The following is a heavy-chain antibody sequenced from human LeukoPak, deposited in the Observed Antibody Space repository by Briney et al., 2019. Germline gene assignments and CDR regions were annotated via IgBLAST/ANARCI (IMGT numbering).Heavy chain of an antibody. V-gene: IGHV3-23*01. CDR1: GFIFSSYA. CDR3: AMRGSTAGWYYFDY. Sequence: GGSLRLSCAASGFIFSSYAVTWVRQAPGKGLEWVSTISNNGDNTYYADSVKGRFTISRDNSKNTLYLQMNSLRAEDTAVYYCAMRGSTAGWYYFDYWGQGTLVTLSS. J-gene: IGHJ4*02. CDR2: ISNNGDNT. D-gene: IGHD2-15*01.